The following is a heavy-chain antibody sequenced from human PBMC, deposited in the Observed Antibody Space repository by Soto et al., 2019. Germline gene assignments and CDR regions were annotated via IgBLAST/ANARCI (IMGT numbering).Heavy chain of an antibody. CDR2: ISGDGGTT. V-gene: IGHV3-23*01. Sequence: EVQLLESGGGLVQPGGSLRLSCTASGFPLRKYAMTWVRQAPGKGLEWISAISGDGGTTFYADSVKGRFTISRDNSRNTLFLQMSRLRGEDTAVYYCAKGEGSCSFPEHWGPGILVTVSP. CDR3: AKGEGSCSFPEH. J-gene: IGHJ4*02. D-gene: IGHD6-13*01. CDR1: GFPLRKYA.